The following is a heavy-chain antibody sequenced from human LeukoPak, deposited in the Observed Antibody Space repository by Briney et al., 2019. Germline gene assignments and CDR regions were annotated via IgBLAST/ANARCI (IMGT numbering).Heavy chain of an antibody. CDR3: ARAGYSSTSRIDY. Sequence: PGGSLRLSCAASGFTFSDYYMSWIRQAPGKGLEWVSYINSGSTYTIYADSVKGRFTISRDNAKKSPYLQMNSLRAEDTAVYYCARAGYSSTSRIDYLGQGTLVTVSS. J-gene: IGHJ4*02. CDR1: GFTFSDYY. V-gene: IGHV3-11*06. D-gene: IGHD5-18*01. CDR2: INSGSTYT.